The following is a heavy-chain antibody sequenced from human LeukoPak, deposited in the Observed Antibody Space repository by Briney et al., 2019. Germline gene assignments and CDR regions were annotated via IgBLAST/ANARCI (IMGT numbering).Heavy chain of an antibody. D-gene: IGHD4-11*01. CDR1: GYTFTGYY. V-gene: IGHV1-2*06. CDR2: INPNSGGT. J-gene: IGHJ5*02. Sequence: ASVKVSCKASGYTFTGYYMHWVRQAPGQGLEWMGRINPNSGGTNYAQKFQGRVTVTRDTSISTAYMELSRLRSDDTAVYYCARSRTVTTTLYNWFDPWGQGTLVTVS. CDR3: ARSRTVTTTLYNWFDP.